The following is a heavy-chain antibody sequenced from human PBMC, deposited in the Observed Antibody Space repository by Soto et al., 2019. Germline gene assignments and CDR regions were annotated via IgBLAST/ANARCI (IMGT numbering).Heavy chain of an antibody. CDR3: AREFPGGIVLVPAAIPGGWFDP. D-gene: IGHD2-2*02. J-gene: IGHJ5*02. V-gene: IGHV1-3*01. CDR2: INAGIGNT. Sequence: QVQLVQSGAEVKKPGASVKVSCKASGYTFTSYAMHWVRQAPGQRLEWMGWINAGIGNTKHSKKFQGRVTITRDTSASTAYMELSSLRSEDTAVYYCAREFPGGIVLVPAAIPGGWFDPWGQGTLVTVSS. CDR1: GYTFTSYA.